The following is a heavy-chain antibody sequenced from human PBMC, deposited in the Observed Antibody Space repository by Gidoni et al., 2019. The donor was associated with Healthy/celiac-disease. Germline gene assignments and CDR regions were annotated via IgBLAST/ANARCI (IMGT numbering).Heavy chain of an antibody. D-gene: IGHD1-26*01. Sequence: HVQLQESGPGLVTPSQTLSLTCAVSVVSLTSVSYYWSCIRQPAGKGLEWIGRIYTSGSTNYNPSLKSRVTISVDTSKNQFSLKLSSVNAADTAVYYCARDGHKSGSSKGLRNYYYDGMDVWGQGTTVTVSS. J-gene: IGHJ6*02. CDR3: ARDGHKSGSSKGLRNYYYDGMDV. V-gene: IGHV4-61*02. CDR2: IYTSGST. CDR1: VVSLTSVSYY.